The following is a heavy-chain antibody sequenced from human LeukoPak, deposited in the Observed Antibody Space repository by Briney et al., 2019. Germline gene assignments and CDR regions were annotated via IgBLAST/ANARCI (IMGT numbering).Heavy chain of an antibody. Sequence: GGSLRLSCAASGFTFSNFAMSWVRQAPGKGLEWVSSISGSGGSTNYADSVKGRFTISRDQSKNTPYLQMNSLRVEDTAVYYCAKGLGSGSYRPQDYWGQGTLVTVSS. CDR2: ISGSGGST. V-gene: IGHV3-23*01. CDR1: GFTFSNFA. J-gene: IGHJ4*02. CDR3: AKGLGSGSYRPQDY. D-gene: IGHD1-26*01.